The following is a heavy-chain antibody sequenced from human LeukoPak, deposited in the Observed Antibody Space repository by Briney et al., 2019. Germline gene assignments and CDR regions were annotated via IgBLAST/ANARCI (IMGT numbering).Heavy chain of an antibody. Sequence: ASVKVSCKVSGYTLTELSMHWVRQAPGKGLEGRGGFDPEDGETIYAQKFRSRVTMTEDTSTDTAYMELSSLRSEDTAVYYCATPRKRWLQLYHFDYWGQGTLVTVSS. D-gene: IGHD5-24*01. CDR2: FDPEDGET. CDR3: ATPRKRWLQLYHFDY. J-gene: IGHJ4*02. CDR1: GYTLTELS. V-gene: IGHV1-24*01.